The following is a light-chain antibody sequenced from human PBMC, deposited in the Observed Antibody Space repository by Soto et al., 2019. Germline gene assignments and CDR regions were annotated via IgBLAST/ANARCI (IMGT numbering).Light chain of an antibody. CDR1: QSISSW. J-gene: IGKJ1*01. CDR2: KAS. V-gene: IGKV1-5*03. CDR3: QQYNSYSRET. Sequence: DIRMTQSPSTLSSSLGDRVTITCLASQSISSWLAWYQQKPGKAPKLLIYKASSLESGVPSRFSGSGSGTEFTLTISSLQPDDFATYYCQQYNSYSRETFGQGTKVDIK.